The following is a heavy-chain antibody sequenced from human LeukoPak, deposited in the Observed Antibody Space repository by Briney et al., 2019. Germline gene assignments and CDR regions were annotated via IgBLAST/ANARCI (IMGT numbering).Heavy chain of an antibody. J-gene: IGHJ1*01. CDR2: IYYSGST. CDR3: AREDVYPHFQH. D-gene: IGHD1-14*01. CDR1: GGSISSYY. V-gene: IGHV4-59*01. Sequence: SETLSLTCTVSGGSISSYYWSWIRQPPGKGLEWIGYIYYSGSTNYNPSLKSRVTISVDTSKNQFSLKLSSVTAADTAVYYCAREDVYPHFQHWGQGTLVTVSS.